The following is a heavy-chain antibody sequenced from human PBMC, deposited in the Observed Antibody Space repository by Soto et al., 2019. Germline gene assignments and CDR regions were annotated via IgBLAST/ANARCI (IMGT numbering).Heavy chain of an antibody. J-gene: IGHJ6*02. CDR3: ARDYYGMDV. Sequence: SLTCTFSGGSISSGGYSWTWIRQSPGKGLEWIGYTYQSGSAYYNPSLKSRVTISVDRSKNQFSLNLTSVTAADTAVYYCARDYYGMDVWGQGTTVTVSS. CDR1: GGSISSGGYS. CDR2: TYQSGSA. V-gene: IGHV4-30-2*06.